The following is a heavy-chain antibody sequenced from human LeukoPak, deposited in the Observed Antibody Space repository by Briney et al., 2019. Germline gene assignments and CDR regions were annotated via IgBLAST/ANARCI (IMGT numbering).Heavy chain of an antibody. V-gene: IGHV4-59*01. J-gene: IGHJ4*02. CDR3: ARDLTGGFDY. CDR1: GGSITNYY. CDR2: IYYSGST. D-gene: IGHD1-1*01. Sequence: SETLSLTCTVSGGSITNYYWSWIRQPPGKGLEWIGYIYYSGSTDYNPSLKSRVTISVDTSKNQFSLNLSSVTAADTAVYYCARDLTGGFDYWGQGTLVTVSS.